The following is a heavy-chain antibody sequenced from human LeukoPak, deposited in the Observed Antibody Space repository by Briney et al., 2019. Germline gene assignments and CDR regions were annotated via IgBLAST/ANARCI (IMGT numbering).Heavy chain of an antibody. D-gene: IGHD5-24*01. CDR2: INPNSGGT. Sequence: ASVKVSCKASGYTFTGYYMHWVRQAPGQGLEWMGWINPNSGGTNYAQKFQGRVTMTKDTSISTAYMELSRLRSDDTAVYYCARDWGDGYNFLLRSDYWGQGTLVTVSS. V-gene: IGHV1-2*02. CDR3: ARDWGDGYNFLLRSDY. CDR1: GYTFTGYY. J-gene: IGHJ4*02.